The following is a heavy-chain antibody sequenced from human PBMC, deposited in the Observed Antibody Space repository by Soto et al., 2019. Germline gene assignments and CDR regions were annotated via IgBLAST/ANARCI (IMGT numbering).Heavy chain of an antibody. J-gene: IGHJ4*02. D-gene: IGHD3-10*01. V-gene: IGHV2-5*02. CDR1: GFSLSTTGVG. Sequence: QITLKESGPTLVKSTQTLTLTCTFSGFSLSTTGVGVGWIRQPPGKALEWLALIYWDDDKRYSPSLKSRLTTPKDTTKNQVVLTMTNMDPVDTATYYCAHRKGSGIEYWGQGTLVTVSS. CDR3: AHRKGSGIEY. CDR2: IYWDDDK.